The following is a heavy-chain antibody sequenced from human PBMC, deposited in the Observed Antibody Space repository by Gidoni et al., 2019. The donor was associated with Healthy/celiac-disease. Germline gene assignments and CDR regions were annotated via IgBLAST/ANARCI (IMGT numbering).Heavy chain of an antibody. D-gene: IGHD2-21*01. V-gene: IGHV4-59*01. Sequence: IYYSGSTNYNPSLKSRVTISVDTSKNQFSLKLSSVTAADTAVYYCARVLHVIPYYYGMDVWGQGTTVTVSS. CDR3: ARVLHVIPYYYGMDV. CDR2: IYYSGST. J-gene: IGHJ6*02.